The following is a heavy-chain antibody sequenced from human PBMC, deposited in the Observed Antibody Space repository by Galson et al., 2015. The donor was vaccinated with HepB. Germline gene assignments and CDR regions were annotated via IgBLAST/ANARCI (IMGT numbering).Heavy chain of an antibody. CDR1: GYTFTSYA. J-gene: IGHJ3*02. V-gene: IGHV1-3*01. D-gene: IGHD5-12*01. CDR2: INAGNGNT. Sequence: SCKASGYTFTSYAMHWVRQAPGQRLEWMGWINAGNGNTKYSQKFQGRVTITRDTSASTAYMELSSLRSEDTAVYYCARDSGYDADAFDTWGQGTMVTVSS. CDR3: ARDSGYDADAFDT.